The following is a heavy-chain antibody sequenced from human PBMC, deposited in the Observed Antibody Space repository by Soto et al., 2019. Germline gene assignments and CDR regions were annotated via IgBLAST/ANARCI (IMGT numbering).Heavy chain of an antibody. CDR2: IYPGDSDT. CDR3: ARRPAGMDV. V-gene: IGHV5-51*01. J-gene: IGHJ6*02. CDR1: GFNFPTFW. Sequence: PGESLKISCKHSGFNFPTFWIARVRQMPGKGLEWMGIIYPGDSDTRYSPSFQGQVTISADKSINTAYLQWSSLKASDTAMYYCARRPAGMDVWGQGTTVTVSS.